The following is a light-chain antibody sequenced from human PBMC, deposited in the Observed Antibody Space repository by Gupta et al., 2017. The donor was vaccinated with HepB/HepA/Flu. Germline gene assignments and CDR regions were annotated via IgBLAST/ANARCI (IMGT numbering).Light chain of an antibody. Sequence: IVTTQSPDSPAVSLRERATINCKSSQSVFYSSNNKIYLAWYQQKPGQPPKLLIYWASTRESGVPDRFSGSGSGTDFTLTISSLQAEDVAVYYCHQSFSTPFTFGPGTKVDIK. CDR1: QSVFYSSNNKIY. J-gene: IGKJ3*01. CDR3: HQSFSTPFT. CDR2: WAS. V-gene: IGKV4-1*01.